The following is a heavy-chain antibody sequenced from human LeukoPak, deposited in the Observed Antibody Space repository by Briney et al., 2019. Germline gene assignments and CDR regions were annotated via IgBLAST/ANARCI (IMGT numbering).Heavy chain of an antibody. Sequence: ASVKVYCKASGYTFTSYDINWVRQATGQGLEWMGWMNPNSGNTGYAQKFQGRVTMTRNTSISTAYMELSSLRSEDTAVYYCARVRITIFGVVIYGMDVWGQGTTVTVSS. D-gene: IGHD3-3*01. CDR1: GYTFTSYD. CDR2: MNPNSGNT. CDR3: ARVRITIFGVVIYGMDV. V-gene: IGHV1-8*01. J-gene: IGHJ6*02.